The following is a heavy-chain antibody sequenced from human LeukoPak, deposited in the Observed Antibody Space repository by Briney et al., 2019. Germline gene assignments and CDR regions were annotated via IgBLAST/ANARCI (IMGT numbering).Heavy chain of an antibody. CDR1: GFTVSSNY. CDR2: IYSGGST. V-gene: IGHV3-66*01. D-gene: IGHD3-10*01. Sequence: GGSLRLSCAASGFTVSSNYMSWVRQAPRKGLEWVSVIYSGGSTYYADSVKGRFTISRDNSKNTLYLQMNSLRAEDTAVYYCARDQVGEWFDPWGQGTLVTVSS. J-gene: IGHJ5*02. CDR3: ARDQVGEWFDP.